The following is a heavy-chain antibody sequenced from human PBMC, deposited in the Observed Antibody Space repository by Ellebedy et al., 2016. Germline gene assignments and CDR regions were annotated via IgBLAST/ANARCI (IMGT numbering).Heavy chain of an antibody. CDR3: ARGPTLTGDN. V-gene: IGHV4-34*01. J-gene: IGHJ4*02. D-gene: IGHD7-27*01. CDR1: GGSLSDYY. CDR2: INHSGST. Sequence: GSLRLSXAVYGGSLSDYYWSWIRQPPGKGLEWIGEINHSGSTNYSPSLKSRVTISVDTSKNQFSLKLSSVTAADTAVYYCARGPTLTGDNWGQGTLVTVSS.